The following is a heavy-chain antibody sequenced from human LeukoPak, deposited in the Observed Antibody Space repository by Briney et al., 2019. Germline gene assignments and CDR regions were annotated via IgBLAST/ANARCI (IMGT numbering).Heavy chain of an antibody. V-gene: IGHV1-18*01. Sequence: ASVKVSCKASGGTFSSYAISWVRQAPGQGLEWMGWISAYNGNTNYAQKLQGRVTMTTDTSTSTAYMELRSLRSDDTAVYYCARGELLKPYYDAFDIWGQGTMVTVSS. J-gene: IGHJ3*02. CDR2: ISAYNGNT. CDR1: GGTFSSYA. CDR3: ARGELLKPYYDAFDI. D-gene: IGHD1-26*01.